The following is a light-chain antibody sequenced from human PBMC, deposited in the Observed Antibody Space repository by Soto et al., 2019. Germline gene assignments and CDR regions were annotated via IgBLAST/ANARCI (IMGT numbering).Light chain of an antibody. J-gene: IGKJ5*01. CDR2: DAS. CDR3: QQRSNWPLT. Sequence: EIVMTQSPATLSVSPGERATLSCRASQYIGSNLAWYQQKPGQAPRLLIYDASNRATGIPARFSGSGSGTDFTLTISSLEPEDFAVYYCQQRSNWPLTFGQGTRLEIK. V-gene: IGKV3-11*01. CDR1: QYIGSN.